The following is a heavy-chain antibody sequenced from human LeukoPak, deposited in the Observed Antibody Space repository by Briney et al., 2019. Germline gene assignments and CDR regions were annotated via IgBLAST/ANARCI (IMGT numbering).Heavy chain of an antibody. CDR2: INHSGST. CDR1: GGSFRVYY. CDR3: ARAVVVTAYDF. D-gene: IGHD2-21*02. J-gene: IGHJ4*02. V-gene: IGHV4-34*01. Sequence: PSEPQSLTCAVYGGSFRVYYWSWTRHSPGKGLEWIGEINHSGSTNYNPSLKSRVTISVDTSKNQFSLKLSSVTAADTAVYYCARAVVVTAYDFWGQGTLVTVSS.